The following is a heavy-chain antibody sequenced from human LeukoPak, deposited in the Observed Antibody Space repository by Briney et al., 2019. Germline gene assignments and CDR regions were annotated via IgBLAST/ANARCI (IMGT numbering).Heavy chain of an antibody. CDR1: GGSFSGYY. Sequence: PSETLSLTCAVYGGSFSGYYWSWIRQPPGKGLEWIGELNHSGSTNYNPSLKSRVTISVDTSKNQFSLKLSSVTAADTAVYYCARVPETYYDFWSGYYTFGAFDIWGQGTMVTVSS. CDR3: ARVPETYYDFWSGYYTFGAFDI. J-gene: IGHJ3*02. CDR2: LNHSGST. V-gene: IGHV4-34*01. D-gene: IGHD3-3*01.